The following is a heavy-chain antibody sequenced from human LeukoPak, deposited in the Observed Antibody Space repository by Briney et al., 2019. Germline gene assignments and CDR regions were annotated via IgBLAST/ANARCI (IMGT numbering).Heavy chain of an antibody. CDR1: GFTFSSYA. J-gene: IGHJ4*02. V-gene: IGHV3-23*01. Sequence: GGSLRLSCAASGFTFSSYAMSWVRQAPGKGLEWVSAISGSGGSTYYADSVKGRFTISRDNSKNTLYLQMNSLRAEDTAVYYCAKDPLYSGSYSEYYFDYWGQGTLVTVSS. CDR2: ISGSGGST. D-gene: IGHD1-26*01. CDR3: AKDPLYSGSYSEYYFDY.